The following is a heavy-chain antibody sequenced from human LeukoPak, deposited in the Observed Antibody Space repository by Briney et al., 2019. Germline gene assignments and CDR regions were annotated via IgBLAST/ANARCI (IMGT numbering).Heavy chain of an antibody. CDR1: GFTFSSYA. Sequence: GGSLRLSCAASGFTFSSYAMSWDRQAPGKGLEWVSAISGSGGSTYYADSVKGRFTISRDNSKNTLYLQMNSLRAEDTAVYYCARPIAAAGYNRSPNWFDPWGQGTLVTVSS. J-gene: IGHJ5*02. CDR2: ISGSGGST. CDR3: ARPIAAAGYNRSPNWFDP. D-gene: IGHD6-13*01. V-gene: IGHV3-23*01.